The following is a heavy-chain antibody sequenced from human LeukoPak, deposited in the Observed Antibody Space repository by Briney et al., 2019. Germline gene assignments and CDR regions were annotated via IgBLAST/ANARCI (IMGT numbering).Heavy chain of an antibody. CDR2: ISSSSSYI. D-gene: IGHD6-19*01. V-gene: IGHV3-21*01. CDR3: ARAYNRGPYYYYYMDV. CDR1: GFTFSTYS. Sequence: GGSLRLSCAASGFTFSTYSMNWVRQAPGKWLEWVSSISSSSSYIYYADSVKGRFTISRDNAKNSLYLQMNSLRAEDTAVYYCARAYNRGPYYYYYMDVWGKGTTVTVSS. J-gene: IGHJ6*03.